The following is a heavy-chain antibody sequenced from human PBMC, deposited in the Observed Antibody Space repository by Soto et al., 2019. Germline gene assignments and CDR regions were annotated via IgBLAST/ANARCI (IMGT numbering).Heavy chain of an antibody. Sequence: QVQLVQSGAEVKKPGSSVKVSCKASGGTFSSYTISWVRQAPGQGLEWMGRIIPILGIANYAQKFQGRVTITADKSTITAYMELSSLRSEDTAVDYCARDDYRDYGWGIDIFGQGTMVNVSS. CDR2: IIPILGIA. J-gene: IGHJ3*02. D-gene: IGHD4-17*01. V-gene: IGHV1-69*08. CDR3: ARDDYRDYGWGIDI. CDR1: GGTFSSYT.